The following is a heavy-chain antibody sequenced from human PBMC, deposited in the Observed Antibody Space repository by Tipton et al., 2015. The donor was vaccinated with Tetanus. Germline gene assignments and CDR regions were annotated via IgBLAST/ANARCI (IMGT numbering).Heavy chain of an antibody. J-gene: IGHJ3*02. D-gene: IGHD3-22*01. V-gene: IGHV4-61*01. CDR1: GGSVSSGSYY. CDR2: IYYSGST. Sequence: TLSLTCTVSGGSVSSGSYYWSWIRQPPGKGLEWIGYIYYSGSTNYNPSLKSRVTISVDTSKNQFSLKLSSVTAADTAVYYCAREGYYDSSGDYYKGAFDIWGQGTMVTVSS. CDR3: AREGYYDSSGDYYKGAFDI.